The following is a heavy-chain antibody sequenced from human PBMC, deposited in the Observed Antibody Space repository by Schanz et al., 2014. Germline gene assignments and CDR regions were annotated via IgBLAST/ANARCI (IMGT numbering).Heavy chain of an antibody. J-gene: IGHJ4*02. Sequence: QVQLQQWGAGLLKPSETLSLSCAVYGGSLSGYYWGWVRQPPRKGLEWIGEINQSGRASYNPSLKSRVTITIAATNTDSARRVPSVPAADTALYFCARGYDFWSGLRGGDYWGQGTLVTVSS. V-gene: IGHV4-34*01. CDR2: INQSGRA. CDR3: ARGYDFWSGLRGGDY. CDR1: GGSLSGYY. D-gene: IGHD3-3*01.